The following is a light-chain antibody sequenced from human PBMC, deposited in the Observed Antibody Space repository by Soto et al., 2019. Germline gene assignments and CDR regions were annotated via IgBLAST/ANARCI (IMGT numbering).Light chain of an antibody. CDR2: GEY. J-gene: IGKJ1*01. CDR1: QSVSSN. Sequence: TQGPTTLSVSPGYRCTLSCRASQSVSSNLAWYQQKPGQDNRIIIYGEYTRATGIQDRFSGSGSGTEFTLTIRSLQSEDFAVYYCQQSNNWHPTFGHGNKVDIK. CDR3: QQSNNWHPT. V-gene: IGKV3-15*01.